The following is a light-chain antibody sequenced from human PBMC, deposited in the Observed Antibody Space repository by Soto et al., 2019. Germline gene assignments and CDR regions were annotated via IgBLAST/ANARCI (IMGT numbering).Light chain of an antibody. CDR1: QVISSY. CDR3: QQINSFPFT. V-gene: IGKV1-9*01. J-gene: IGKJ3*01. Sequence: DIQLTQSPSFLSASVGDRVTITCRASQVISSYLAWYQQKPGKAPKLLIYAASTLQSGVPSRFSGSGSGTEFTLTIRSLQPEDFAAYYCQQINSFPFTFGPGTKVDI. CDR2: AAS.